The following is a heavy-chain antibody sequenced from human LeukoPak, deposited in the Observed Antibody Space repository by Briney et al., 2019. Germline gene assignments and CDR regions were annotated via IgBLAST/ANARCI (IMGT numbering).Heavy chain of an antibody. CDR2: INPNSGGT. CDR1: GYTFTGYY. CDR3: ARRWGLDYGMDV. D-gene: IGHD2-21*01. J-gene: IGHJ6*02. V-gene: IGHV1-2*02. Sequence: ASVKVSCKASGYTFTGYYMHWVRQDPGQGLEWMGWINPNSGGTNYAQKFQGRVTMTRDTSISTAYMELSRLRSDDTAVYYCARRWGLDYGMDVWGQGTTVTVSS.